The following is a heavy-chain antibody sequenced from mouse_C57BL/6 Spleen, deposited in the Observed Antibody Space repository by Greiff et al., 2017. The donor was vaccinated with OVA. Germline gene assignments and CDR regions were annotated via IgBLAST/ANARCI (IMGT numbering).Heavy chain of an antibody. CDR3: ARWDYYGSSHYFDY. Sequence: EVQLVESVAELVRPGASVKLSCTASGFNIKNTYMHWVKQRPEQGLEWIGRIDPANGNTKYAPKFQGKATITADTSSNTAYLQLSSLTSEDTAIYYCARWDYYGSSHYFDYWGQGTTLTVSS. D-gene: IGHD1-1*01. V-gene: IGHV14-3*01. CDR2: IDPANGNT. J-gene: IGHJ2*01. CDR1: GFNIKNTY.